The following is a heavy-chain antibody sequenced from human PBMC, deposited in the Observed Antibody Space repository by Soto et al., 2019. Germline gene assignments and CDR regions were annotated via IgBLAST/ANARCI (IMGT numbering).Heavy chain of an antibody. J-gene: IGHJ4*02. CDR1: GCTFTSYG. CDR2: ISAYNGNT. Sequence: ASVKVSCKASGCTFTSYGISWVRQAPGQGLEWMGWISAYNGNTNYAQKLQGRVTMTTDTSTSTAYMELRSLRSDDTAVYYCARGPSITIFGVVPIAPFDYWGQGTLVTVSS. CDR3: ARGPSITIFGVVPIAPFDY. V-gene: IGHV1-18*01. D-gene: IGHD3-3*01.